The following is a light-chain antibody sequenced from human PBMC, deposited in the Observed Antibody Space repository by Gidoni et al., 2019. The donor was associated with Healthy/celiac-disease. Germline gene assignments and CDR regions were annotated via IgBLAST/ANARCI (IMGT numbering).Light chain of an antibody. V-gene: IGKV3-20*01. CDR3: QQYGSSPWT. CDR2: GAS. CDR1: PRVSGSY. Sequence: EMVSPQSPGTLSLSPGERATRSCRASPRVSGSYLAWYQQKPGQAPRLLIYGASSRATGIPDRFSGSGSGTDFTLTISRLEPEDFAVYCCQQYGSSPWTFGQGTKVEIK. J-gene: IGKJ1*01.